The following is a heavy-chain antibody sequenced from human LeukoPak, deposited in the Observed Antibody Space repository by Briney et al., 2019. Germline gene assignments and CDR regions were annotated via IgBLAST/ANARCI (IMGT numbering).Heavy chain of an antibody. CDR2: ISYDGSNK. Sequence: HPGRSLRLSCAASGFTFSSYAMHWVRQAPGKGLEWVAVISYDGSNKYYADSVKGRFTISRDNSKNTLYLQMNSLRAEDTAVYYCARGGGSYFDYWGQGTLVTVSS. V-gene: IGHV3-30*04. J-gene: IGHJ4*02. CDR3: ARGGGSYFDY. CDR1: GFTFSSYA. D-gene: IGHD3-16*01.